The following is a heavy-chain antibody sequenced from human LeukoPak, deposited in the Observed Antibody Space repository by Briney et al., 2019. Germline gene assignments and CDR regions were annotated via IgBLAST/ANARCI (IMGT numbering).Heavy chain of an antibody. Sequence: PGASVKVSCKASGYTFTSYAMHWVRQAPGQRLEWMGWINAGNGNTKYSQKFQGRVTITRDTSASTAYMELSSLRSEDTAVYYCAREDLAGIAAVIYWGQGTLVTVSS. CDR1: GYTFTSYA. CDR2: INAGNGNT. D-gene: IGHD6-13*01. V-gene: IGHV1-3*01. CDR3: AREDLAGIAAVIY. J-gene: IGHJ4*02.